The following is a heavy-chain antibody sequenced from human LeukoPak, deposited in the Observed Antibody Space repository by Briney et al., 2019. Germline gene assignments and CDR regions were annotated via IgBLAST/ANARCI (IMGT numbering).Heavy chain of an antibody. V-gene: IGHV4-39*07. CDR1: GGSISSSSYY. CDR3: SRENGAFSPFGF. Sequence: SETLSLTCTVSGGSISSSSYYWGWIRQPPGKGLEWIGSIYYSGSTNYSPSLNSRVTMSLDMAKNQLSLNLSSVTAADTAVYYCSRENGAFSPFGFWGQGTLVTVPS. CDR2: IYYSGST. D-gene: IGHD2-8*01. J-gene: IGHJ4*02.